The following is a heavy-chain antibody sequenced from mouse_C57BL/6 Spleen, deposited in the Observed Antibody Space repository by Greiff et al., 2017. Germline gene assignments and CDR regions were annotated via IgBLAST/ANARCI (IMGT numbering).Heavy chain of an antibody. CDR2: INPGDGDT. V-gene: IGHV1-82*01. Sequence: VQLQQSGPGLVKPGASVKISCKASGYTFSSSCMNWVKQRPGKGLEWIGGINPGDGDTNYNGKVKGKATLTADKSSSTAYMQLSSLTSEDSAVXVWASSGQLRLYFDYWGKGTTLTVSS. CDR1: GYTFSSSC. CDR3: ASSGQLRLYFDY. J-gene: IGHJ2*01. D-gene: IGHD3-2*02.